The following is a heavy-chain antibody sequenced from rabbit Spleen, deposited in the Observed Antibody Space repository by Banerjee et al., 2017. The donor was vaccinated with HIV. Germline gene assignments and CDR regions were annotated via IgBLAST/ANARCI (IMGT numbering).Heavy chain of an antibody. CDR1: GVSFSISSY. J-gene: IGHJ2*01. CDR3: ARNYVNVFDP. Sequence: QSLEESGGDLVKPGASLTLTCTASGVSFSISSYICWVRQAPGKGLEWIACIDAGSSGFTYFATWAKGRFTISKTSSTTVTLEMTRLTAADTATYFCARNYVNVFDPWGPGTLVTVS. CDR2: IDAGSSGFT. V-gene: IGHV1S40*01. D-gene: IGHD1-1*01.